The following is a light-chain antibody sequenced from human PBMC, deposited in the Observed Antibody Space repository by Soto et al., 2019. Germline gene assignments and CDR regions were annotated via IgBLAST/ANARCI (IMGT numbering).Light chain of an antibody. J-gene: IGLJ2*01. CDR1: ASDIGGYDF. CDR2: DVT. Sequence: QSALTQPASVSGSPGQSITISCVGSASDIGGYDFVSWYQHLPGKAPKLLIFDVTHRPSGVSDRFSGSKSGNTASLTISGVRPEDEADYYCCSYTDIALDVVFGGGTQLTVL. V-gene: IGLV2-14*01. CDR3: CSYTDIALDVV.